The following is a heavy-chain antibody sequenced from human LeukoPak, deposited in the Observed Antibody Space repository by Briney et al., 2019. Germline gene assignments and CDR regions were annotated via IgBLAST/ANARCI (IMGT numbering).Heavy chain of an antibody. Sequence: SETLSLTCTVSGGSISSYYWSWIRQPPGKGLEWIGYIYYSGSTNYNPSLKSRVTISVDTSKNQFSLKLSSVTAADTAVYYCARATTGTRAGDYYYYYMDVWGKGTTVTISS. CDR1: GGSISSYY. D-gene: IGHD1-1*01. J-gene: IGHJ6*03. CDR3: ARATTGTRAGDYYYYYMDV. CDR2: IYYSGST. V-gene: IGHV4-59*01.